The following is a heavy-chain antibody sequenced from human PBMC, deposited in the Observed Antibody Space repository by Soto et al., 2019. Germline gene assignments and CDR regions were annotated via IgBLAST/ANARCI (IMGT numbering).Heavy chain of an antibody. V-gene: IGHV3-23*01. CDR1: GFTFSSYA. D-gene: IGHD3-22*01. CDR2: ISGSGGVT. Sequence: GGALRLSCAASGFTFSSYAVSWVRQAPGKGLEWVSTISGSGGVTYYADSVKGRFTISRDNSKNTLYLQMYSLRAEDTAVYYCAKDYSSGYYAFDIWGRGTMVTVSS. CDR3: AKDYSSGYYAFDI. J-gene: IGHJ3*02.